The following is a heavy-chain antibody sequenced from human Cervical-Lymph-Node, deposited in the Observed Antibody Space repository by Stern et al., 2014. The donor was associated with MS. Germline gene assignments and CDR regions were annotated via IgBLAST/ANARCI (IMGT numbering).Heavy chain of an antibody. J-gene: IGHJ4*02. V-gene: IGHV4-39*01. CDR3: AKHACTGAACPFDL. Sequence: VQLVESGLGLVKPSETLSLTCAVSGDSISSYTHYWAWIRQPPGKGLERIGSVYYSWATYYTPSLKSPVTFSGAPSKNHFSLGLNSVTAADTAVYYCAKHACTGAACPFDLWGQGTLVTVSS. D-gene: IGHD2-8*02. CDR2: VYYSWAT. CDR1: GDSISSYTHY.